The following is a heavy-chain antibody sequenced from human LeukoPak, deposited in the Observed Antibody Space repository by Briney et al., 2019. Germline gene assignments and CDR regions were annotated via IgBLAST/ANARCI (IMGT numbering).Heavy chain of an antibody. J-gene: IGHJ5*02. CDR1: GFTLSTYV. CDR3: AKVKSSLTLIGA. Sequence: PGGSLRLSCAASGFTLSTYVMTWVRQAPGKELEWVSSISRSGDTTYYGDSVKGRFTISRDNSKNTLYLQMNSLRGEDTAVYYCAKVKSSLTLIGAWGQGTLVTVSS. D-gene: IGHD2-8*01. V-gene: IGHV3-23*01. CDR2: ISRSGDTT.